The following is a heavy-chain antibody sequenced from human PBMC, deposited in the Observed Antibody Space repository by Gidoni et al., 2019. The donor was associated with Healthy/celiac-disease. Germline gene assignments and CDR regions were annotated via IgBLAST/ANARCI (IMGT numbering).Heavy chain of an antibody. V-gene: IGHV3-7*03. CDR3: ARGVWRYDY. J-gene: IGHJ4*02. Sequence: EVQLVGSGGGLVQPGGSLSLSCSASGFTCSSYWMSWVRQAPGKGLEWVANIKQDGSEKYYVDSVKGRFTISRDNAKNSLYLQMNSLRAEDTAVYYCARGVWRYDYCGQGTLVTVSS. CDR1: GFTCSSYW. D-gene: IGHD3-9*01. CDR2: IKQDGSEK.